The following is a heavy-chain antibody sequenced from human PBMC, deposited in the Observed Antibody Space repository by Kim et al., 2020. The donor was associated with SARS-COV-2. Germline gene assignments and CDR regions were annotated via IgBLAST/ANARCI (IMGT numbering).Heavy chain of an antibody. CDR1: GGSISSYY. CDR3: ARVPRGGIVFGNWFDP. J-gene: IGHJ5*02. D-gene: IGHD2-21*01. Sequence: SETLSLTCTVSGGSISSYYWSWIRQPPGKGLEWIGYIYYSGSTNYNPSLKSRVTISVDTSKNQFSLKLSSVTAADTAVYYCARVPRGGIVFGNWFDPWGQGTLVTVSS. V-gene: IGHV4-59*01. CDR2: IYYSGST.